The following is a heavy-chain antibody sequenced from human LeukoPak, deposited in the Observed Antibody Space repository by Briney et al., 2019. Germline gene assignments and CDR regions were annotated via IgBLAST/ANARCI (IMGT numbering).Heavy chain of an antibody. Sequence: GSLRLSCAASGFTFSSYSMNWVRQAPGKGLEWVSSISSSSSYIYYADSVKGRFTISRDNAKNSLYLQMNGLRVEDTAVYYCVRDGYKGGGFDYWGQGTLVPVSS. J-gene: IGHJ4*02. CDR3: VRDGYKGGGFDY. CDR2: ISSSSSYI. D-gene: IGHD5-24*01. V-gene: IGHV3-21*01. CDR1: GFTFSSYS.